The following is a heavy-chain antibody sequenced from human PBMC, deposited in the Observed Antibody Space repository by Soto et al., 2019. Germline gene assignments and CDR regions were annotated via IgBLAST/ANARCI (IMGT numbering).Heavy chain of an antibody. V-gene: IGHV1-18*01. D-gene: IGHD5-12*01. CDR1: GYTFTSYG. J-gene: IGHJ4*02. Sequence: QVQLVQSGAEVKKPGASVKVSCKASGYTFTSYGISWVRQAPGQGLEWMGWISAYNGNTNYAQKLQGKVTMTTDTXTSTAYMGLRSLRSDDTAVYCCARIGAQSGYEFDYWGQGTLVTVSS. CDR3: ARIGAQSGYEFDY. CDR2: ISAYNGNT.